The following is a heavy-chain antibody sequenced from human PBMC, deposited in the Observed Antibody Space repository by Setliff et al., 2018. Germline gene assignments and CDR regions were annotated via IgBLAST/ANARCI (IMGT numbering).Heavy chain of an antibody. CDR3: ATFRGYTYGYDY. D-gene: IGHD5-18*01. CDR2: ISPYNGDT. Sequence: ASVKVSCKASGYIFNTFGISWVRRAPGQGLEWIGWISPYNGDTKYAQKLQDRVTMTTDTSTNTAYMELRSLGSDDTAVYYCATFRGYTYGYDYWGQGTLVTVSS. J-gene: IGHJ4*02. CDR1: GYIFNTFG. V-gene: IGHV1-18*01.